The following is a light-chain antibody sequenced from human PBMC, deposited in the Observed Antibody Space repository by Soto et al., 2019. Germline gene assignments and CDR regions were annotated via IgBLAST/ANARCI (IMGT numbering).Light chain of an antibody. CDR2: GAS. CDR3: QQYNNWPPWT. Sequence: EIVMPPSPATLSVSPGGRATLSCRASQSISDTLAWYQQTPGQAPRLLIYGASTRATGIPARFSGSGSGTEFTLTISSLQSEDFAVYYCQQYNNWPPWTFGQGTKVDIK. CDR1: QSISDT. J-gene: IGKJ1*01. V-gene: IGKV3-15*01.